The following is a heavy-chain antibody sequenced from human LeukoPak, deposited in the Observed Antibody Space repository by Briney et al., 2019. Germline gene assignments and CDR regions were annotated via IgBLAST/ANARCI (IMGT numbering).Heavy chain of an antibody. V-gene: IGHV4-4*07. CDR2: IYTSGST. CDR3: ARETGYYGSGSGIDY. J-gene: IGHJ4*02. D-gene: IGHD3-10*01. Sequence: PSETRSLTCTVSGGSISSYYWSWIRQPAGKGLEWIGRIYTSGSTNYDPSLKSRVTMSVDTSKNQFSLKLSSVTAADTAVYYCARETGYYGSGSGIDYWGQGTLVTVSS. CDR1: GGSISSYY.